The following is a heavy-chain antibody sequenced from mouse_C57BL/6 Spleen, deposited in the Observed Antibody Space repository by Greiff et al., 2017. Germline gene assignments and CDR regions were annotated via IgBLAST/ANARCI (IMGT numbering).Heavy chain of an antibody. J-gene: IGHJ2*01. CDR2: ISDGGSYT. CDR1: GFTFSSYA. V-gene: IGHV5-4*01. CDR3: AIDSSGGFDY. Sequence: EVQGVESGGGLVKPGGSLKLSCAASGFTFSSYAMSWVRQTPEKRLEWVATISDGGSYTYYPDNVKGRFTISRDNAKNNLYLQLSHLKSEDTAMYYCAIDSSGGFDYWGQGTTLTVSS. D-gene: IGHD3-2*02.